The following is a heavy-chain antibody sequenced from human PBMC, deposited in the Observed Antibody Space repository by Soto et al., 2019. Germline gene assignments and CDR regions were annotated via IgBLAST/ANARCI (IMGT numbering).Heavy chain of an antibody. CDR2: IIPMYGPA. CDR3: ARVTSMVRGVIDNWFDP. D-gene: IGHD3-10*01. CDR1: GGTFSSYA. Sequence: QVPLVQSGAEVKKPGSSVTVSCKASGGTFSSYAIHWVRQAPGQGLEWMGGIIPMYGPAKYAQRFQGRVTINADESTTTVYMELTSLTSQYTAVYYCARVTSMVRGVIDNWFDPWGHGTLVTVSS. J-gene: IGHJ5*02. V-gene: IGHV1-69*01.